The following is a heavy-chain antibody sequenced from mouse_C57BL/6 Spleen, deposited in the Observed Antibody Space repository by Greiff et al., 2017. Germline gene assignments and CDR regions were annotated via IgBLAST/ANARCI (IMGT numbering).Heavy chain of an antibody. CDR2: IDPSDSET. CDR1: GYTFTSYW. CDR3: AREGSSGTSFAY. J-gene: IGHJ3*01. D-gene: IGHD3-2*02. V-gene: IGHV1-52*01. Sequence: QVQLQQPGAELVRPGSSVKLSCKASGYTFTSYWMHWVKQRPIQGLEWIGNIDPSDSETHYNQKFKDKATLTVDKSSSTAYMQLSSLTSEDSAVYYCAREGSSGTSFAYWGQGTLLTVSA.